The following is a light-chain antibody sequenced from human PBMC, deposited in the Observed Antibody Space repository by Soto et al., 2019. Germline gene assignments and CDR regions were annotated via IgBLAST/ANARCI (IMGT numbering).Light chain of an antibody. J-gene: IGKJ4*01. CDR2: TAS. V-gene: IGKV1-8*01. Sequence: AIRMTQSPSSLSASTGDRVTITCRASQDIVSYLAWYQQKPGKAPELLIYTASTLQTGVPSRFSGSGSGTDFTLTISCLQSEDFATYYCQQYYSYPLTFGGGTKVDIK. CDR3: QQYYSYPLT. CDR1: QDIVSY.